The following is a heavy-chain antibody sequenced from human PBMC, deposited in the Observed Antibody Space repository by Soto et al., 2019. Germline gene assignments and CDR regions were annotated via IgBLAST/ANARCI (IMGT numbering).Heavy chain of an antibody. Sequence: PGGSLSLSCAASGFPFINAWMSWVRQAPGKGLEWVGHIKSKTDGGTTDYAAPVKGRFTISRDDLKTTLYLQMNSLKTEDTAVYYCATYPAYCAGDCYESYWGQGTLVTVSS. CDR3: ATYPAYCAGDCYESY. CDR1: GFPFINAW. V-gene: IGHV3-15*01. D-gene: IGHD2-21*01. CDR2: IKSKTDGGTT. J-gene: IGHJ4*02.